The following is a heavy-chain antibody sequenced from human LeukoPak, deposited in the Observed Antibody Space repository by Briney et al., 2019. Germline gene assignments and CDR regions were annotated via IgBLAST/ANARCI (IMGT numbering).Heavy chain of an antibody. CDR1: GGSFSGYY. CDR2: FNHSGST. Sequence: PSETLSLTCAAYGGSFSGYYWSWIRQPPGKGLEWIGEFNHSGSTNYNPSLKSRVTISVDTSKNQFSLKLSSVTAADTAVYYCARLYYYGSGSYSAVTPYFDYWGPGTLVTVSS. V-gene: IGHV4-34*01. CDR3: ARLYYYGSGSYSAVTPYFDY. J-gene: IGHJ4*02. D-gene: IGHD3-10*01.